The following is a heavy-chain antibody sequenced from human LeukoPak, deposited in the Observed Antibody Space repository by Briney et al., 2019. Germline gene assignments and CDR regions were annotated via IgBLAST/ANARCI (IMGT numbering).Heavy chain of an antibody. CDR3: ASFHFGVLFLNA. CDR1: GGSISSYY. V-gene: IGHV4-4*09. CDR2: IYTSGST. J-gene: IGHJ5*02. Sequence: SETLSLTCTVSGGSISSYYWSWIRQPPGKGLEWIGYIYTSGSTNYNPSLKSRVTISVDTSKNQFSLKLSSVTAADTAVYYCASFHFGVLFLNAWGQGTLVTVSS. D-gene: IGHD3-10*01.